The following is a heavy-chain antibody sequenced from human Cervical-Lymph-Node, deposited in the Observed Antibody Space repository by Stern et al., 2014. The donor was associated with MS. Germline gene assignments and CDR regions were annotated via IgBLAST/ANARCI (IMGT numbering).Heavy chain of an antibody. J-gene: IGHJ4*02. V-gene: IGHV4-39*01. D-gene: IGHD4-11*01. CDR3: ASERDDSNYIY. Sequence: QVQLQESGPGLVKPSETLSLTCTVSGGSISSSSYYWGWIRQPPGKGLEWIGSIYYSGSTYSKPSLKSRFTLPEDPSKNQFPRKLSFVTAADTAVYYCASERDDSNYIYWGQGTLVTVSS. CDR1: GGSISSSSYY. CDR2: IYYSGST.